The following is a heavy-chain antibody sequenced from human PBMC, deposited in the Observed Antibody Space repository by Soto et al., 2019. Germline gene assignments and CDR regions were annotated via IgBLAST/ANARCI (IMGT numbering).Heavy chain of an antibody. CDR1: GFTFSSYA. J-gene: IGHJ4*02. Sequence: QVQLVESGGGVVQPGRSLRLSCAASGFTFSSYAMHWVRQAPGKGLEWVAVISYDGSNKYYAESVKGRFTISRDNSKNTRYLQMNSLRAEDTAVYYCARARLDTPALDYWGPGTLVTVAS. V-gene: IGHV3-30-3*01. CDR2: ISYDGSNK. D-gene: IGHD2-2*01. CDR3: ARARLDTPALDY.